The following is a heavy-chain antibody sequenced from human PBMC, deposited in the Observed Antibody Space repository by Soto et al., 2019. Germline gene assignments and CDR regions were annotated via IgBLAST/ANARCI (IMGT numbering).Heavy chain of an antibody. V-gene: IGHV3-23*01. CDR2: ISGSGDST. J-gene: IGHJ4*02. D-gene: IGHD3-22*01. Sequence: EVQLLESGGGLVQPGGSLRLSCAASGFTFSSYAMSWVRQAPGKGLEWVSAISGSGDSTYYADSVKGRFTISRDNSKNTLYLQMNSLRAEDTAVYYCAKDRSYDSSGYYHVYFDYWGQGTLVTVSS. CDR1: GFTFSSYA. CDR3: AKDRSYDSSGYYHVYFDY.